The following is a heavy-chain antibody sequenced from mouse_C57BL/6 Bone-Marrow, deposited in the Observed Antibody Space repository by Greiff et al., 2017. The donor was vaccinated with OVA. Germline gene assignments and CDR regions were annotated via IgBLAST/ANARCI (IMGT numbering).Heavy chain of an antibody. V-gene: IGHV14-1*01. CDR2: IDPEDGDT. J-gene: IGHJ4*01. CDR3: TPRGVYGNRVDAMDY. Sequence: VQLQQSGAELVRPGASVKLSCTASGFNIKDYYMHWVKQRPEQGLEWIGRIDPEDGDTEYAPKFQGKATMTADTSSNTAYLQLSSLTSEDTAVYYCTPRGVYGNRVDAMDYWGQGTSVTVSS. CDR1: GFNIKDYY. D-gene: IGHD2-1*01.